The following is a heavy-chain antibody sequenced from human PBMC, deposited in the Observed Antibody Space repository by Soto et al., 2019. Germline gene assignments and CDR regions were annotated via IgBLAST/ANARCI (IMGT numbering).Heavy chain of an antibody. CDR1: GGTFSNSA. V-gene: IGHV1-69*12. J-gene: IGHJ6*02. D-gene: IGHD1-7*01. CDR2: IMPIFRTP. CDR3: ARDKDRLQRGGNYLYLLDV. Sequence: QGQLEQSGAEVKKPGSSVKVSCKTSGGTFSNSAISWVRQAPGQGPEWMGGIMPIFRTPDYAQKFQDRVTITADEYTTTAYMELRGLRSYDTAVYYCARDKDRLQRGGNYLYLLDVWGQGTTVTVSS.